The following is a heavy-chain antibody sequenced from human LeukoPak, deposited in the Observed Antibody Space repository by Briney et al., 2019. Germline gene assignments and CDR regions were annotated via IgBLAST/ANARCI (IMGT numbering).Heavy chain of an antibody. V-gene: IGHV1-46*01. D-gene: IGHD2-2*01. CDR2: INPTGGST. Sequence: GASVKVSCKASGYTFTSYYMHWLRQAPGQGLEWMGIINPTGGSTSYAQKFQGRVTITTDESTSTAYMELSSLRSEDTAVYYCATGYCSSTSCYWPYNWNYPFDYWGQGTLVTVSS. J-gene: IGHJ4*02. CDR1: GYTFTSYY. CDR3: ATGYCSSTSCYWPYNWNYPFDY.